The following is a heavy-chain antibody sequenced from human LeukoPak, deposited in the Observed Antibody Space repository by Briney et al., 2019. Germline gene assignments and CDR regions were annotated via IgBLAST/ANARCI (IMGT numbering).Heavy chain of an antibody. V-gene: IGHV4-38-2*02. CDR1: GYSISSGYY. CDR2: IYPTGST. D-gene: IGHD5/OR15-5a*01. J-gene: IGHJ3*02. CDR3: ARSTITQNAFDI. Sequence: SETLSLTCTVSGYSISSGYYWGWIRQPPGKGLEWIVNIYPTGSTYYTPSLKSRVTISVDTSKNQFSLKLSSVTAADTAVYYCARSTITQNAFDIWGQGKMVTVSS.